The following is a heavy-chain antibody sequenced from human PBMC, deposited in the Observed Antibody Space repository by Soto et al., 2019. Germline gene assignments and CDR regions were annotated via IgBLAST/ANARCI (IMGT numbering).Heavy chain of an antibody. D-gene: IGHD1-26*01. J-gene: IGHJ3*02. CDR3: ARISGSRPTRGAFDI. V-gene: IGHV2-70*01. Sequence: SGPTLVNPTQTLTLTCTFSGFSLSTSGMCVSWIRQPPGKALEWLALIDWDDDKYYSTSLKTRLTISKDTSKNQVVLTMTNMDPVDTATYYCARISGSRPTRGAFDISGPGTLVTVAS. CDR1: GFSLSTSGMC. CDR2: IDWDDDK.